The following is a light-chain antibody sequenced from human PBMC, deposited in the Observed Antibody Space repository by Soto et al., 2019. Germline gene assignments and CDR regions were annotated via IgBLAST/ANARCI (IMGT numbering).Light chain of an antibody. CDR3: QQYNTFWT. Sequence: DIQMTQSPSTLSASLGDRVTITCRAGQSISSWLAWYQQKPGKAPKLLIYDVSSLESGVPSRFSGSGSGTEFTLTISSLQPDDFATYYCQQYNTFWTFGQGTKV. J-gene: IGKJ1*01. V-gene: IGKV1-5*01. CDR1: QSISSW. CDR2: DVS.